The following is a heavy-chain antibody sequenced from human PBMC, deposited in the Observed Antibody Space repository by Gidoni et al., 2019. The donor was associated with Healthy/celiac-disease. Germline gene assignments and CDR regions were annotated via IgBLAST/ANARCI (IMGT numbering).Heavy chain of an antibody. D-gene: IGHD3-10*02. CDR1: GFTFSSYG. CDR2: IWYDGSNK. CDR3: ARDRSYVYDY. V-gene: IGHV3-33*01. J-gene: IGHJ4*02. Sequence: QVQLVESGGGVVQPGRSLRLSCEASGFTFSSYGMHWVRQAPGKGLEWVAVIWYDGSNKYYADSVKGRFTISRDNSKNTLYLQMNSLRAEDTAVYYCARDRSYVYDYWGQGTLVTVSS.